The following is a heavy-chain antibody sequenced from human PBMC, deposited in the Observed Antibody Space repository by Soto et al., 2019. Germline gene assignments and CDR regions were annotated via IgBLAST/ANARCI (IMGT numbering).Heavy chain of an antibody. CDR3: ARSDAAPSADIDY. Sequence: SETLSLTCSVSGGSISGSYWGWIRQAPGKGLEWLGYVYYTGRTNYSPSLRSRVSISVDKSKNAFSLRLSPLTAEDTAVYYCARSDAAPSADIDYWGQGTKVTVSS. CDR2: VYYTGRT. CDR1: GGSISGSY. D-gene: IGHD6-25*01. V-gene: IGHV4-59*01. J-gene: IGHJ4*02.